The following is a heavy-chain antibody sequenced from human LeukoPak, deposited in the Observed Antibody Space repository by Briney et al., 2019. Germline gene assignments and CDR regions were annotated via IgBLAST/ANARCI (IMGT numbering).Heavy chain of an antibody. CDR1: GFTFSASG. V-gene: IGHV3-73*01. Sequence: GGSLRLSCAASGFTFSASGMNWVRQASGKGLEWVGRIRSKANSYATAYAASVKGRFTISRGDSKNTAYLQMNSLKTEDTAVYYCTRQPYGDYYFDFWGQGTLVSVSS. CDR2: IRSKANSYAT. CDR3: TRQPYGDYYFDF. D-gene: IGHD4-17*01. J-gene: IGHJ4*02.